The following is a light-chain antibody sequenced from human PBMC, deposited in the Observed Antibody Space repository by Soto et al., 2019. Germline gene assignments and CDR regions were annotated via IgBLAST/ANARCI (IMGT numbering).Light chain of an antibody. CDR1: EAISIY. V-gene: IGKV1-27*01. J-gene: IGKJ3*01. Sequence: DTQMTQSPYSLSASVGDRVTITCRASEAISIYLAWYQQKPGKVPNLLIYGASTLQSGVPSRFSGSGSGTDFALTISSLQPEDVATYYCQKYNNVPFTFGPGTKVEIK. CDR2: GAS. CDR3: QKYNNVPFT.